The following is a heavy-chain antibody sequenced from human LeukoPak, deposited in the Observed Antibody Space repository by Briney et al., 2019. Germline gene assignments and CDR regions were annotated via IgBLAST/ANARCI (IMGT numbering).Heavy chain of an antibody. Sequence: SETLSLTCAVYGGSFSGYYWSWIRQPPGKGLEWIGEINHSGSTNYNPSPKSRVTISVDTSKNQFSLKLTSVTAADTAVYYCAKSGGYGLIDYWGQGPLVTVSS. CDR1: GGSFSGYY. CDR3: AKSGGYGLIDY. D-gene: IGHD1-26*01. J-gene: IGHJ4*02. V-gene: IGHV4-34*01. CDR2: INHSGST.